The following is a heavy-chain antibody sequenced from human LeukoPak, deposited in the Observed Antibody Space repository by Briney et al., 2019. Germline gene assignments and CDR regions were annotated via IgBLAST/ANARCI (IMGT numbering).Heavy chain of an antibody. V-gene: IGHV4-61*02. CDR2: IYTSGST. J-gene: IGHJ4*02. Sequence: PSETLSLTCTVSGGSISSGSYYWSWIRQPAGKGLEWIGRIYTSGSTNYNPSLKSRVTISVDTSKNQFSLKLSSVTAADTAVYYCAREGYSYGYDYWGQGTLVTVSS. CDR1: GGSISSGSYY. D-gene: IGHD5-18*01. CDR3: AREGYSYGYDY.